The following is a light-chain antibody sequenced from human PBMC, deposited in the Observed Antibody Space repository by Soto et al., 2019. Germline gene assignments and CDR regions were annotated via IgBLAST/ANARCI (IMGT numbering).Light chain of an antibody. V-gene: IGKV3-20*01. CDR3: HHFDTAGT. J-gene: IGKJ2*01. CDR1: QSVRGSH. Sequence: EIVLTQSPGTLSLSPGERATLSCRASQSVRGSHLGWYQQKPGQAPRLLIYSASSRATGVPDRFSGSGSGTDFSLTISRLEPEHFALYYCHHFDTAGTFRHGTTLEI. CDR2: SAS.